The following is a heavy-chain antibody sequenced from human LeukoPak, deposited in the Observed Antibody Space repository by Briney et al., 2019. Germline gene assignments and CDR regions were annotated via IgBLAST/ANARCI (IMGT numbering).Heavy chain of an antibody. CDR1: GYSFTSYW. D-gene: IGHD3-9*01. J-gene: IGHJ5*02. CDR3: ARGYYDILTGYNWFDP. CDR2: IYPGDSDT. Sequence: GESLKISCKGSGYSFTSYWIGWVRQTPGKGLEWMGIIYPGDSDTRYSPSFQGQVTISADKSISTAYLQWSSLKASDTAMYYCARGYYDILTGYNWFDPWGQGTLVTVSS. V-gene: IGHV5-51*01.